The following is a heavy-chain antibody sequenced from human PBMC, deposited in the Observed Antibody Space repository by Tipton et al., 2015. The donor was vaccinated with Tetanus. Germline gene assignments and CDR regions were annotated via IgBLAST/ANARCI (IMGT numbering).Heavy chain of an antibody. J-gene: IGHJ6*02. CDR2: ISPGGRRT. CDR3: ARRSLANYGLDV. V-gene: IGHV3-74*01. Sequence: SLRLSCAASGFTSKTHYMHWVRQTPGKGLVWISCISPGGRRTNYADSVKGRFTISRDHAKNTVYLQMNSLRAEDTAVYFCARRSLANYGLDVWGQGAPVTVSS. CDR1: GFTSKTHY. D-gene: IGHD3-3*02.